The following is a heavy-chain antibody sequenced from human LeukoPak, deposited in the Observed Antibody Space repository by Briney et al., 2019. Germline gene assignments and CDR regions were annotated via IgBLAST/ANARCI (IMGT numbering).Heavy chain of an antibody. CDR1: GYTFIDSF. J-gene: IGHJ4*01. V-gene: IGHV1-2*02. D-gene: IGHD5-12*01. Sequence: ASVNVSCKASGYTFIDSFMHWVRQAPGQGPEWMGWINPISGDTNYAQKFQGRLTLTRDTSISAAYMELTRLRFDDTAMYYCARDLAWGSGYDLDYWGLGTLVIVSS. CDR3: ARDLAWGSGYDLDY. CDR2: INPISGDT.